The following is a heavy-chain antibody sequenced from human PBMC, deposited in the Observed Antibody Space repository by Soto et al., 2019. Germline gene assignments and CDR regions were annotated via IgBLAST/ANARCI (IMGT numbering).Heavy chain of an antibody. J-gene: IGHJ5*02. V-gene: IGHV1-69*02. CDR3: ARGTRGVVPAAIEWFDP. CDR2: IIPILGIA. D-gene: IGHD2-2*02. CDR1: GGTFSSYT. Sequence: ASVKVSCKASGGTFSSYTISWVRQAPGQGLEWMGRIIPILGIANYAQKFQGRVTITADKSTSTAYMELSSLRSEDTAVYYCARGTRGVVPAAIEWFDPWGQGTLVTVSS.